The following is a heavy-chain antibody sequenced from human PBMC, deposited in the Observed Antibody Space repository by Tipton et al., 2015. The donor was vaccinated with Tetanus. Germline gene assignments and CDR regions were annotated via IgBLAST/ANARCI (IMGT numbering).Heavy chain of an antibody. Sequence: SLRLSCAASGFTFSSHWMHWIRQGPGKDLVWLARIKSDGSSTSYADSAKGRFTLSRDNAKNTLYLQMNSLRAGDTAVYFCVRDRGTPYGAGTYNFDFWGQGTLVTVSS. V-gene: IGHV3-74*01. CDR3: VRDRGTPYGAGTYNFDF. CDR2: IKSDGSST. D-gene: IGHD3-10*01. CDR1: GFTFSSHW. J-gene: IGHJ4*02.